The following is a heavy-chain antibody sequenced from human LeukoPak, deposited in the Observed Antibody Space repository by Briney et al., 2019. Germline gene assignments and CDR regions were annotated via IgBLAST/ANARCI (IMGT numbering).Heavy chain of an antibody. CDR3: ARQWELRGWFDP. CDR1: GGSTNSYY. J-gene: IGHJ5*02. CDR2: IYYSGST. Sequence: PSETLSLTCTVSGGSTNSYYWSWIRQPPGKGLEWIGYIYYSGSTNYNPSLKSRVTISVDTSKNQFSLKLSSVTAADTAVYYCARQWELRGWFDPWGQGTLVTVSS. V-gene: IGHV4-59*08. D-gene: IGHD1-26*01.